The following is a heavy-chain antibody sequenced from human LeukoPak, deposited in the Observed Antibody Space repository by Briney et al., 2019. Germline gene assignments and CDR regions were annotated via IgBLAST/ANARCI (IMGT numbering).Heavy chain of an antibody. Sequence: GGSLRLSCAASGFTFSSYGMSWVRQAPGKGLEWVSAISGSGGSTYYADSVKGRFTISRDNSKNTLYLQMNSLRSEDTAVYYCAMGLEGNWFDPWGQGTLVTVSS. CDR1: GFTFSSYG. CDR3: AMGLEGNWFDP. V-gene: IGHV3-23*01. D-gene: IGHD2-8*01. CDR2: ISGSGGST. J-gene: IGHJ5*02.